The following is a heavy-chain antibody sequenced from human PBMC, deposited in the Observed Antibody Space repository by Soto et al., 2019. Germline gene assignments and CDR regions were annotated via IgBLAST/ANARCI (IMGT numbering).Heavy chain of an antibody. CDR3: ARVPDY. CDR2: TYHSGST. V-gene: IGHV4-30-2*01. CDR1: GGSISRGDYS. J-gene: IGHJ4*02. Sequence: QLQLQESGSGLVKPSQTLSLTCAVSGGSISRGDYSWSCIRQPQGKCLEWIGYTYHSGSTDSNPSLQSRVNIAVNESKKQFSPTLSSVNVVALAVYYCARVPDYWGQGTLVTVSS.